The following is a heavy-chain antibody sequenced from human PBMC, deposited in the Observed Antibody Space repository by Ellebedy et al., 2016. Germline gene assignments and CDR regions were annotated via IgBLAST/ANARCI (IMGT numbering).Heavy chain of an antibody. V-gene: IGHV3-11*01. CDR1: GFTFSDYY. D-gene: IGHD2-15*01. CDR3: ARRYCSGGSCPFDY. J-gene: IGHJ4*02. Sequence: GGSLRLSCAASGFTFSDYYMSRIRQAPGKGLEWVSYISGSGITIYYADSVKGRFTISRDNAKNSLYLQMNSLRAEDTAVYYCARRYCSGGSCPFDYWGQGTLATVSS. CDR2: ISGSGITI.